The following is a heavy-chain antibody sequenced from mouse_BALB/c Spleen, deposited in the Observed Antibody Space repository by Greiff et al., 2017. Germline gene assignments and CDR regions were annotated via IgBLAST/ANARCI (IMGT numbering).Heavy chain of an antibody. J-gene: IGHJ2*01. D-gene: IGHD2-3*01. Sequence: EVMLVESGGGLVKPGGSLKLSCAASGFTFSDYYMYWVSQTPEKRLEWVATISDGGSYTYYPDSVKGRFTISRDNAKNNLYLQMSSLKSEDTAMYYCARGWLLDYWGQGTTLTVSS. CDR1: GFTFSDYY. CDR3: ARGWLLDY. CDR2: ISDGGSYT. V-gene: IGHV5-4*02.